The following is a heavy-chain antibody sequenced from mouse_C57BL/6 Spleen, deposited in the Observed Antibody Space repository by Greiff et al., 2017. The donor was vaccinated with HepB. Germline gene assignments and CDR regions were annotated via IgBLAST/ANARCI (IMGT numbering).Heavy chain of an antibody. J-gene: IGHJ2*01. CDR3: ARYPAYYSNPYFDY. Sequence: QVQLQQSGAELVKPGASVKISCKASGYAFSSYWMNWVKQRPGKGLEWIGQIYPGDGDTNSNGKFKGKATLTADKSSSTAYMQLSSLTSEDSAVYFCARYPAYYSNPYFDYWGQGTTLTVSS. CDR1: GYAFSSYW. V-gene: IGHV1-80*01. CDR2: IYPGDGDT. D-gene: IGHD2-5*01.